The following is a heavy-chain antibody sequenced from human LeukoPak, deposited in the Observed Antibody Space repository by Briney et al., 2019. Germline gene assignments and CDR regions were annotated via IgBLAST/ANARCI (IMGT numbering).Heavy chain of an antibody. CDR3: AKGGDHYAQY. V-gene: IGHV3-30*02. Sequence: GGSLRLSCAASGFTFSRYGMHWVRQAPGKGLEWVAFIRYDGSNKYYADSVKGRFTISRDNSKNTLYLQMNSLRAEDTAVYYCAKGGDHYAQYWGRGTLVTVSS. J-gene: IGHJ4*02. D-gene: IGHD4-17*01. CDR2: IRYDGSNK. CDR1: GFTFSRYG.